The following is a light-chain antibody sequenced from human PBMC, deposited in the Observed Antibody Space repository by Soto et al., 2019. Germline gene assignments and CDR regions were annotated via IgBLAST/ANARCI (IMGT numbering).Light chain of an antibody. V-gene: IGKV3-15*01. CDR1: QSVSGY. CDR2: AAS. CDR3: LQDYNFPYT. Sequence: EIVMSQSPGTVSVFRGETVTLSRRASQSVSGYLDWFHQKPGQAPRLLIYAASTRATGVSARFSGSGSGTDLTLTISSLQPEDFATYYCLQDYNFPYTFGQGTKVDI. J-gene: IGKJ2*01.